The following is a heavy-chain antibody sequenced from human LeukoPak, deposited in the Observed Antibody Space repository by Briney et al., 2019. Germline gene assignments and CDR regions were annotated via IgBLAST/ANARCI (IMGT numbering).Heavy chain of an antibody. CDR1: GGSFSGYY. Sequence: SETLSLTCAVYGGSFSGYYWSWIRQPPGKGLEWIGEINHSGSTNYNPSLKSRVTISVDTSKNQFSLKLSSVTAADTAVYYCARLSSAHYYYYYGMDVWGQGNTVTVSS. V-gene: IGHV4-34*01. CDR3: ARLSSAHYYYYYGMDV. CDR2: INHSGST. D-gene: IGHD2-2*01. J-gene: IGHJ6*02.